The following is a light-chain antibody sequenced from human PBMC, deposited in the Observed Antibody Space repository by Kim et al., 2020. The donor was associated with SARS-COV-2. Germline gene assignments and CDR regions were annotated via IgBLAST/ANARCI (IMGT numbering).Light chain of an antibody. J-gene: IGKJ4*01. CDR3: QQAHSFPVT. CDR2: SAS. CDR1: QGISSY. V-gene: IGKV1-12*01. Sequence: ASVGDRVSNTCRASQGISSYLAWYQEKPGRAPKLLIYSASSLQRGVPSRFSGSGSGTDFSLTISSLQPEDSATHYCQQAHSFPVTFGGGTKVDIK.